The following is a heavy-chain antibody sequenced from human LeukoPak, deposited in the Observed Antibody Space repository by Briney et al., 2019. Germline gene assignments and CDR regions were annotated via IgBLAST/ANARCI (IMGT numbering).Heavy chain of an antibody. D-gene: IGHD2-15*01. CDR3: ARLHPTYCSSGLCYWFDP. J-gene: IGHJ5*02. Sequence: GESLKISCKGSGYSFSNYWITWVRQMPGKGLEWMGRIDPTDSYATYSPSFQGHVTISADKSISTAYLQWSSLKASDTAMYYCARLHPTYCSSGLCYWFDPWGQGTLVTVSS. CDR1: GYSFSNYW. V-gene: IGHV5-10-1*01. CDR2: IDPTDSYA.